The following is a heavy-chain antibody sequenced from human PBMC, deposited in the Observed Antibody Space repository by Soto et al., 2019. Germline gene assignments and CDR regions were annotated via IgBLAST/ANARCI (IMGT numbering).Heavy chain of an antibody. CDR2: IYPGDSDT. J-gene: IGHJ6*02. CDR3: ARQGSNGAYVYFPMDV. D-gene: IGHD3-16*01. V-gene: IGHV5-51*01. Sequence: PGESLKISCKGSGYSFTSYWIGWVRQMPGKGLEWMGIIYPGDSDTRYSPSFQGQVTMSVDKSISTAYLQWSSLKASDSATYYCARQGSNGAYVYFPMDVWGQGTTVTVSS. CDR1: GYSFTSYW.